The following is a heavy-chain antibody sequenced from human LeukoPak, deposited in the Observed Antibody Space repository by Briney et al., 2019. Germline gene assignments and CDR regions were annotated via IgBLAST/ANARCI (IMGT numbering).Heavy chain of an antibody. D-gene: IGHD6-6*01. Sequence: AGSLTLTCAASGFTVSSNFLSWVRQPQGKGREWFADIYRGGSTYYAESVRGRFSISRDNSKNTLYLQMNSLRAEDTAVYYCTKGSEEYSSPSDYWGEGTLVTVSS. CDR2: IYRGGST. CDR1: GFTVSSNF. J-gene: IGHJ4*02. V-gene: IGHV3-53*01. CDR3: TKGSEEYSSPSDY.